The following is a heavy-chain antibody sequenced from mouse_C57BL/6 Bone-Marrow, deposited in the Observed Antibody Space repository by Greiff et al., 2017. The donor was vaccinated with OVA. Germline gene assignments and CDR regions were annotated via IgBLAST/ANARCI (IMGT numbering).Heavy chain of an antibody. J-gene: IGHJ3*01. CDR2: IFPGSGST. D-gene: IGHD2-4*01. V-gene: IGHV1-75*01. CDR3: ARSDDYDGTTGAWFAY. CDR1: GYTFTDYY. Sequence: QVQLKESGPELVKPGASVKISCKASGYTFTDYYINWVKQRPGQGLEWIGWIFPGSGSTYYNEKFKGKATLTVDKSSSTAYMLLSSLTSEDSAVYFCARSDDYDGTTGAWFAYWGQGTLVTVSA.